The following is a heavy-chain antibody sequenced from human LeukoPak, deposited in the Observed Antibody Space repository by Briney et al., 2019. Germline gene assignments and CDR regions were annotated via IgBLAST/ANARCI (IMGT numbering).Heavy chain of an antibody. J-gene: IGHJ4*02. V-gene: IGHV3-30*03. CDR1: GFTFSSYG. CDR2: ISYDGSNK. Sequence: GGSLGLSCAASGFTFSSYGMHWVRQAPGKGLEWVAVISYDGSNKYYADSVKGRFTISRDNSKNTLYLQMNSLRAEDTAVYYCAASRNLFDYWGQGTLVTVSS. CDR3: AASRNLFDY.